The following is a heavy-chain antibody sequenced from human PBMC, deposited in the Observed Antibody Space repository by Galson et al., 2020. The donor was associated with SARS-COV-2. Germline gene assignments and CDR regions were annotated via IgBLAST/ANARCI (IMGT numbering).Heavy chain of an antibody. Sequence: SETLSLTCTVSGGSISSGSFYWGWIRQSPGKGLEWIGSIYYNGNTFYNPSLKSRVTISVDTSKNQFSLKLSSVIAADTAVYYCARDPRSGDCCNWLDPWGQGILVTVSS. J-gene: IGHJ5*02. V-gene: IGHV4-39*07. D-gene: IGHD2-21*01. CDR3: ARDPRSGDCCNWLDP. CDR1: GGSISSGSFY. CDR2: IYYNGNT.